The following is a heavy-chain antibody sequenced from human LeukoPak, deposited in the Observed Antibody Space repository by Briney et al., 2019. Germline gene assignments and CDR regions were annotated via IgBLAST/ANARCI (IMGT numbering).Heavy chain of an antibody. CDR1: GFTFSSYA. CDR3: TKAVVIVPTATPFDY. CDR2: ISGSGGST. J-gene: IGHJ4*02. V-gene: IGHV3-23*01. Sequence: GGSLRLSCAASGFTFSSYAMSWVRQAPGKGLEWVSAISGSGGSTYYADSVKGRFTISRDNSKNTLYMQMNSLRAEDTAVYYCTKAVVIVPTATPFDYWGQGTLVTVSS. D-gene: IGHD2-2*01.